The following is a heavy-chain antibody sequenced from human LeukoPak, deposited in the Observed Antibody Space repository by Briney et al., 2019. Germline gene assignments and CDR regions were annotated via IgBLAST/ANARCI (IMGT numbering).Heavy chain of an antibody. CDR1: GYTFTGYY. V-gene: IGHV1-2*02. J-gene: IGHJ4*02. Sequence: ASVKVSCKASGYTFTGYYMHWVRKAPGQGLEWMGWINPNSGGTNYAQKFQGRVTMTRDTSISTAYMELSRLRSDDTAVYYCASVGAAAGTGFDYWGQGTLVTVSS. CDR3: ASVGAAAGTGFDY. CDR2: INPNSGGT. D-gene: IGHD6-13*01.